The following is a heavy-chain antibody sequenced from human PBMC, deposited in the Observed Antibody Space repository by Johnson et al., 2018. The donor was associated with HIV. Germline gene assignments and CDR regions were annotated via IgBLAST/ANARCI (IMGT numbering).Heavy chain of an antibody. CDR1: GFTFDDYA. CDR3: ARGTGTDDAFDI. CDR2: IYSGGST. V-gene: IGHV3-66*01. J-gene: IGHJ3*02. D-gene: IGHD1-1*01. Sequence: VQLVESGGGLVQPGRSLRLSCAASGFTFDDYAMHWVRQAPGKGLEWVSVIYSGGSTYYADSVKGRFTISRDTSKNTLYFQMNSLRAEDTAVYYCARGTGTDDAFDIWGQGTMVTVSS.